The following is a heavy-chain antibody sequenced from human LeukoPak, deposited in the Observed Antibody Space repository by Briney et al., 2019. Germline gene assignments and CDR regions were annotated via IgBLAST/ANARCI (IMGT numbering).Heavy chain of an antibody. V-gene: IGHV3-21*01. CDR2: IGSTTSYI. Sequence: PGGSLRLSCAASGFIFNTYSMNWVRQAPGKGLDWASSIGSTTSYIFYADSVKGRFTISRDNAKNSLYLQMTSLRAEDTAVYYCARPLSSGSPQGLPTSPHLDYWGQGTLVTVSS. D-gene: IGHD3-10*01. CDR1: GFIFNTYS. CDR3: ARPLSSGSPQGLPTSPHLDY. J-gene: IGHJ4*02.